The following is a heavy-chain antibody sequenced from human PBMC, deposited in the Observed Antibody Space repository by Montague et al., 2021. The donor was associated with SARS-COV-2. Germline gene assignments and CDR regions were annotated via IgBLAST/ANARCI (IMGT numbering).Heavy chain of an antibody. CDR3: ARGGDYYGSGSRFDY. D-gene: IGHD3-10*01. J-gene: IGHJ4*02. Sequence: SETLSLTCTVSGGSISSYYWSWIWQPAGKGLEWIGRIYTSGSTNYNPSPKSRVTMSVDTSKNQFSLKLSPMTAADTAVYYCARGGDYYGSGSRFDYWGQGTLVTVSS. V-gene: IGHV4-4*07. CDR2: IYTSGST. CDR1: GGSISSYY.